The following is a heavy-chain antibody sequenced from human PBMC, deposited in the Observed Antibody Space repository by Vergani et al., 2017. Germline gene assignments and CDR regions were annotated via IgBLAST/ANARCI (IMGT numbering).Heavy chain of an antibody. D-gene: IGHD3-16*01. CDR3: PKDRRYYGAGSHWLDS. Sequence: EVQLLESGGALLQPGGSLRLSCEASGFPFIDYAMSWIRQAPGRGLEWISAISSSGGTTFYADSVKSRLTISKDLSTNILYLDMTSLITEDTAIYYCPKDRRYYGAGSHWLDSWGQGTLVTV. J-gene: IGHJ5*01. CDR2: ISSSGGTT. CDR1: GFPFIDYA. V-gene: IGHV3-23*01.